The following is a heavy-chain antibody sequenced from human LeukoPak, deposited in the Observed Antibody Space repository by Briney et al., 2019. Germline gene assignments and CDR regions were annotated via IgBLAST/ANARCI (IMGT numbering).Heavy chain of an antibody. CDR3: ARSNAMGV. CDR2: INQDGSER. CDR1: GFTFNDAW. V-gene: IGHV3-7*01. J-gene: IGHJ6*02. Sequence: GGSLRLSCAASGFTFNDAWMTWVRQASGKGLEWVANINQDGSERYYVDSVMGRFTISRDNAKNSLSLQMNSLRAEDTAVYYCARSNAMGVWGQGTTVTVSS.